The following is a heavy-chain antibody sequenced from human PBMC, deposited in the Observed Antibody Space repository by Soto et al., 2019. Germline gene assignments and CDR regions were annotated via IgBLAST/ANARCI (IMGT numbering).Heavy chain of an antibody. D-gene: IGHD3-3*01. Sequence: SETLSLTCIVSGGSISSFHWSWIRQPPGKGLEWIGYIYYSGSSNYNSSLKSRVTISVDTSKNQFSLKLSSVTAADTAVYYCARSPYYDFWSGYSYDAFDIWGQGTMVTVSS. V-gene: IGHV4-59*01. CDR1: GGSISSFH. J-gene: IGHJ3*02. CDR3: ARSPYYDFWSGYSYDAFDI. CDR2: IYYSGSS.